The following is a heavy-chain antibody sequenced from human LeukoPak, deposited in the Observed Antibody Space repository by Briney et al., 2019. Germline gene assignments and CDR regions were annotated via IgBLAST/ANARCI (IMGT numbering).Heavy chain of an antibody. J-gene: IGHJ4*02. CDR3: ARDLPGAQVVAAIDYFDY. V-gene: IGHV1-18*01. CDR1: GYTFTSYG. CDR2: ISAYNGNT. Sequence: GASVKVSCKASGYTFTSYGISWVRQAPGQGLEWMGWISAYNGNTNYAQKLQGRGTMTTDTSTSTAYMELRSLRSDDTAVYYCARDLPGAQVVAAIDYFDYWGQGTLVTVSS. D-gene: IGHD2-15*01.